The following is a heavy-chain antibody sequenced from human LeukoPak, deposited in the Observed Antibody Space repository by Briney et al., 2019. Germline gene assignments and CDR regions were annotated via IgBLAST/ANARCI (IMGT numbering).Heavy chain of an antibody. Sequence: SETLSLTCNISDYSNSSFYWSWIRQPPGKGLEVIGYIFTSGDTNYNPSLKSRVTMSLDTSKKQLSLTMSSVTAADTAVYYCARTARVFDYWGQGTLVTVSS. CDR1: DYSNSSFY. V-gene: IGHV4-4*09. CDR2: IFTSGDT. D-gene: IGHD5-18*01. J-gene: IGHJ4*02. CDR3: ARTARVFDY.